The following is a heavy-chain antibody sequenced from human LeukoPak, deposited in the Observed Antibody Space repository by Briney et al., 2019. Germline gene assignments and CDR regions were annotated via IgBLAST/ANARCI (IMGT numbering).Heavy chain of an antibody. CDR1: GGSISSYY. CDR3: ARDLTHYCTNGVCRDY. V-gene: IGHV4-59*01. CDR2: IYYSGST. J-gene: IGHJ4*02. Sequence: SETLSLTCTVSGGSISSYYWSWIRQPPGKGLEWIGYIYYSGSTNYNPSLKSRVSISVDTSKNQFSLKLSSVTAADTAVYYCARDLTHYCTNGVCRDYWGQGTLVTVSS. D-gene: IGHD2-8*01.